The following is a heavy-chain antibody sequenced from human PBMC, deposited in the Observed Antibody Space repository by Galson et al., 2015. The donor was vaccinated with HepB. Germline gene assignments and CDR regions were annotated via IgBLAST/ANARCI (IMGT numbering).Heavy chain of an antibody. CDR2: IDPSDSYT. Sequence: QSGAEVKKPGESLRISCKGSGYSFTSYWISWVRQMPGKGLEWMGRIDPSDSYTNYSPSFQGHVTISADKSISTAYLQWSSLKASDTAMYYCAREDEVGATGNYYYGMDVWGQGTTVTVSS. V-gene: IGHV5-10-1*01. D-gene: IGHD1-26*01. CDR3: AREDEVGATGNYYYGMDV. J-gene: IGHJ6*02. CDR1: GYSFTSYW.